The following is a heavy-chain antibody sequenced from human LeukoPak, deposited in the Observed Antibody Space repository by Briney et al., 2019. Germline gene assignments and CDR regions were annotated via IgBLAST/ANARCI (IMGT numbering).Heavy chain of an antibody. J-gene: IGHJ6*03. CDR1: GFMFRDCG. CDR2: IWNDGRSE. Sequence: PGGSLRLSCAASGFMFRDCGMHWVRQAPGKGLEWVSFIWNDGRSEHYADSVQGRFSVSRDNSDNTLYLHMTNLRPDDTAVYYCAKDPGATAWGYYMDVWGTVATVTVSS. D-gene: IGHD7-27*01. CDR3: AKDPGATAWGYYMDV. V-gene: IGHV3-30*02.